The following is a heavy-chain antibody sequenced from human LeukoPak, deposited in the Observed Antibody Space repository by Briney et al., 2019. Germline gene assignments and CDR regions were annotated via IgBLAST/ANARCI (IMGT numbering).Heavy chain of an antibody. CDR1: GYTFIGYY. J-gene: IGHJ4*02. D-gene: IGHD3-10*01. Sequence: ASVKVSCKASGYTFIGYYMHWVRQAPGQGLEWMGWINPNSGGTNYAQNFQGRVTMTRDTSISTAYVDLSRLRSDDTAVYYCARMFYYGSGSYLLYWGQGTLVTVSS. CDR3: ARMFYYGSGSYLLY. V-gene: IGHV1-2*02. CDR2: INPNSGGT.